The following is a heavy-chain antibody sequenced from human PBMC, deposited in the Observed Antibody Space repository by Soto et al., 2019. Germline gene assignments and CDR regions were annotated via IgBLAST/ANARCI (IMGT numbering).Heavy chain of an antibody. CDR2: ISWNSGSI. Sequence: DVQLVESGGGLVQPGRSLRLSCAASGFTFDDYAMHWVRQAPGKGLEWVSGISWNSGSIGYADSVKGRFTISRDNAKNSLYLQMNSLRAEDTALYYCAKDTELGLAMIGLDHWGQGTLVTVSS. CDR1: GFTFDDYA. CDR3: AKDTELGLAMIGLDH. D-gene: IGHD3-22*01. V-gene: IGHV3-9*01. J-gene: IGHJ4*02.